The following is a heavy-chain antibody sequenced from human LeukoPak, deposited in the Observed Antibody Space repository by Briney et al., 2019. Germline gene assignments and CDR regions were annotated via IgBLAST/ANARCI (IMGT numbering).Heavy chain of an antibody. Sequence: RSGGSLRLSCAASGFTFGDSATTWVRQAPGKGLEWVSLICFSGDSIYYADSVRGRFTISRDNSKATLYLQMNSQRADDTAIYYCAKVVLDYDYDRSGYLDYWAQGTLVTVSS. V-gene: IGHV3-23*01. J-gene: IGHJ4*02. CDR3: AKVVLDYDYDRSGYLDY. CDR2: ICFSGDSI. CDR1: GFTFGDSA. D-gene: IGHD3-22*01.